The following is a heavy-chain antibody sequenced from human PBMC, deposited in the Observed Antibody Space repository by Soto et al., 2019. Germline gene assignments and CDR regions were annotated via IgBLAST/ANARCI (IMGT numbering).Heavy chain of an antibody. Sequence: ASVKFSCKASGYTFTGYYMHWVRQAPGQVLECMVWINPNSGFTNYXXKFQGWVXXTRDTSISTAXMELSXLRSDDTAVYYCARDEGRFFMDVWAQGTTVTVSS. CDR1: GYTFTGYY. D-gene: IGHD3-3*01. V-gene: IGHV1-2*04. J-gene: IGHJ6*02. CDR2: INPNSGFT. CDR3: ARDEGRFFMDV.